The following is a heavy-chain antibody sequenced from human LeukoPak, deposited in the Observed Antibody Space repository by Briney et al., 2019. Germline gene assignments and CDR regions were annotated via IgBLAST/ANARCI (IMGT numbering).Heavy chain of an antibody. CDR3: AREAGASSFRPLDC. V-gene: IGHV4-4*07. Sequence: SETLSLTCTVSDGSISNYYWSWIRQPAGKGLEWIGRISNSGSTNYNLVHKSRVTMSVDTSKKQFSVRLSSVTAADTAMYYCAREAGASSFRPLDCWGQGVLVSVSS. J-gene: IGHJ4*02. CDR2: ISNSGST. CDR1: DGSISNYY. D-gene: IGHD1-26*01.